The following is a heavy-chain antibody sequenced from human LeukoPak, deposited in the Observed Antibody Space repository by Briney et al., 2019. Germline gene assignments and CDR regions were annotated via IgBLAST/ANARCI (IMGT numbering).Heavy chain of an antibody. CDR3: ARDLRLSTALDV. CDR1: GFTFSRDG. Sequence: QPGGSLRLSCAASGFTFSRDGLNWVRQAPGKVLEWVSYISDSSSTIYYADSVKGRFTISRDNAKNSLYLQMTSLRDEDTAVFYCARDLRLSTALDVWGQGTMVTVSS. D-gene: IGHD2/OR15-2a*01. J-gene: IGHJ6*02. V-gene: IGHV3-48*02. CDR2: ISDSSSTI.